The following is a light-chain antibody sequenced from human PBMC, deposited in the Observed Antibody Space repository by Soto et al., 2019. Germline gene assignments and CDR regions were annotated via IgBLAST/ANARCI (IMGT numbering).Light chain of an antibody. J-gene: IGKJ1*01. CDR1: QCISNY. CDR2: GAT. Sequence: DIQMTQSPSTLSGSVGDRVTMTFGTSQCISNYLAWYQQKPGKVPKLLIYGATTLQPGVPSRFSGSGSGADFTLTISSLQPEDVATYYCQKYDGAPRTFGQGTKVDNK. CDR3: QKYDGAPRT. V-gene: IGKV1-27*01.